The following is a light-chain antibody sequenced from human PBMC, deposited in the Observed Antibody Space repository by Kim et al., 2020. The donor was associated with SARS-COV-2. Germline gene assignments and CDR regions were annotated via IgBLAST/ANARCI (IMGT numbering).Light chain of an antibody. CDR3: QQYTTSPPAYT. V-gene: IGKV3-20*01. J-gene: IGKJ2*01. Sequence: VARATFSCRSSQSISSEFLAWYQQISGQPPRLLMFGASNRAAGIPDRFSGGGSGTDFTLTITRLEPADSAVYYCQQYTTSPPAYTFGQGTKLEI. CDR1: QSISSEF. CDR2: GAS.